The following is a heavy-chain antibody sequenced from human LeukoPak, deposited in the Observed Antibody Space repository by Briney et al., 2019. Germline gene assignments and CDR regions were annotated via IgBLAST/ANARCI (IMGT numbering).Heavy chain of an antibody. V-gene: IGHV4-39*02. CDR2: IYYSGST. J-gene: IGHJ4*02. Sequence: SETLSLTCTVSGGSISSSSYYWCWIRQPPGKRLEWIGSIYYSGSTYYNPSLKSRVNISVDTSKNQFSMKLSSVTAADTAVYYCARDLGGYSSGWSNGHYYFDYWGQGTLVTVSS. CDR1: GGSISSSSYY. CDR3: ARDLGGYSSGWSNGHYYFDY. D-gene: IGHD6-19*01.